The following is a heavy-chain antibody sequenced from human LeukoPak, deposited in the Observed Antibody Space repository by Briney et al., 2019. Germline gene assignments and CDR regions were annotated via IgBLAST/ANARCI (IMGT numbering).Heavy chain of an antibody. CDR2: IKQDGSEK. J-gene: IGHJ4*02. Sequence: GGSLRLSCAASGFTFSSYWMSWVRQAPGKGLEWVANIKQDGSEKYYVDSVKGRFTISRDNAKNSLYLQMNSLRAEDTAVYYCASKYYDFWSGYYLFDYWGQGTLVTVSS. CDR3: ASKYYDFWSGYYLFDY. CDR1: GFTFSSYW. V-gene: IGHV3-7*01. D-gene: IGHD3-3*01.